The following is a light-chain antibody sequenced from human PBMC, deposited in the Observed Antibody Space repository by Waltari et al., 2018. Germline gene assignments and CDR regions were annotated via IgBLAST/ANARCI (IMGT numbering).Light chain of an antibody. CDR1: SSDVGGYNY. CDR3: SSYTSSSTWV. CDR2: DVS. Sequence: QSALTQPASVSGSPGQSLPISCTGTSSDVGGYNYVSWYQQHPGKAPKVMIYDVSKRPSGVSNRFSGSKSGNTASLTISGLQAEDEADYYCSSYTSSSTWVFGGGTKLTVL. J-gene: IGLJ3*02. V-gene: IGLV2-14*01.